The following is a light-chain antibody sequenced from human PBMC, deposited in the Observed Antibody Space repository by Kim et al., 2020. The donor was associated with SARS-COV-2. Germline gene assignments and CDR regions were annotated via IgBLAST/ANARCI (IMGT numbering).Light chain of an antibody. Sequence: QSALTQPPAASGSPGQSVTISCTGTSSDVGSYNYVCWYQQHPGKAPKLMIYDVSKRPSGVPDRFSGSKSGNTASLTVSGLQAEDEADYYCSSYAGSTTWVFGTGTKVTVL. CDR2: DVS. J-gene: IGLJ1*01. V-gene: IGLV2-8*01. CDR3: SSYAGSTTWV. CDR1: SSDVGSYNY.